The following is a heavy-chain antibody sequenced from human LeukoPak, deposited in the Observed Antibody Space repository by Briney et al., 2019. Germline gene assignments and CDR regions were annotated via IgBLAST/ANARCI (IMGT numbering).Heavy chain of an antibody. CDR1: GFTFSNFV. V-gene: IGHV3-23*01. Sequence: GGSLRLSCAASGFTFSNFVMSWVRQAPGKGPEWVSGISGIGGSTYYADSVKGRFTISRDNSKNTLYLQMNSLRAEDTAVYYCAKDRIAYCGGDCYRFDYWGQGTLVTVSS. CDR2: ISGIGGST. D-gene: IGHD2-21*02. CDR3: AKDRIAYCGGDCYRFDY. J-gene: IGHJ4*02.